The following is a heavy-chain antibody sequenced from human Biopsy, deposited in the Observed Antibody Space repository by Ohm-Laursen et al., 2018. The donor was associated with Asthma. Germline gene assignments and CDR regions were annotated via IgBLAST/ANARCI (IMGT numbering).Heavy chain of an antibody. J-gene: IGHJ3*02. D-gene: IGHD1-1*01. CDR2: ISKDASTQ. CDR3: VRDGTDDAFDI. V-gene: IGHV3-30*05. Sequence: SLRLSCTASGFSFSNFAIHWVRQAPGKGLEWVGVISKDASTQDYADSVKGRFTMARDDSKNTLDLQMNSLREEGTAVYYCVRDGTDDAFDIWGQGTVVSVSS. CDR1: GFSFSNFA.